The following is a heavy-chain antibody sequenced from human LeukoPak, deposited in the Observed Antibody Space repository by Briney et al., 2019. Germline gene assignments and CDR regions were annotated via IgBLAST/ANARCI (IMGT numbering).Heavy chain of an antibody. J-gene: IGHJ5*02. V-gene: IGHV4-61*01. CDR2: ISYNGAS. CDR1: GGSVSSDTYY. Sequence: SETLSLTCTVSGGSVSSDTYYWSRIRQPPGKGLEWIGYISYNGASNYNPSLKSRVTMSVDTSKNQFSLKLSSVIAADTAVYYFARSYGSRSYYPFDPWGQGTLVTVSS. CDR3: ARSYGSRSYYPFDP. D-gene: IGHD3-10*01.